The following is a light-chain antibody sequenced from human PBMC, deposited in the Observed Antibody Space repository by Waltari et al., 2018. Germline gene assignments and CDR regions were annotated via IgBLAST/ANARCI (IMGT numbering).Light chain of an antibody. Sequence: IQMTQSPSSLSASLVDRVTITCRASQTIFLFLNWYQQRPGKGPNLLIYGASILHSGVPSRFSGSGSGTDFTLTISNLQPEDVATYYCQESFTSPRTFGHGTKVEI. CDR2: GAS. CDR3: QESFTSPRT. V-gene: IGKV1-39*01. J-gene: IGKJ1*01. CDR1: QTIFLF.